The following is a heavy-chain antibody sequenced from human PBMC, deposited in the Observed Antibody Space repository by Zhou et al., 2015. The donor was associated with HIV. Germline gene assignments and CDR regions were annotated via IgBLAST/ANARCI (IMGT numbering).Heavy chain of an antibody. Sequence: QVQLVESGGGLVKPGGSLRLSCTASGFTFSDYFMVWIRLAPGKGLECISYISSSSSTIYFADSVKGRFTISRDNPKNTLYLQMNNLRPDDTAVFYCAKESSGWYSGDFQYWGQGTLVTVSS. V-gene: IGHV3-11*04. CDR3: AKESSGWYSGDFQY. CDR1: GFTFSDYF. D-gene: IGHD6-19*01. J-gene: IGHJ1*01. CDR2: ISSSSSTI.